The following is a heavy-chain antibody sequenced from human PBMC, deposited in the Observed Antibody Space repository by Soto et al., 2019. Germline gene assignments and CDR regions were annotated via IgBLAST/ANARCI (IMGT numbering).Heavy chain of an antibody. V-gene: IGHV1-2*02. J-gene: IGHJ6*02. CDR1: GYTFTGYY. CDR3: ARGTAAGKYYYYYGMDV. D-gene: IGHD6-13*01. Sequence: ASVKVSCKASGYTFTGYYMHWVRQAPGQGLEWMGWINPNSGGTNYAQKFQGRVTMTRDTSISTAYMELSRLRSDDTAVYYCARGTAAGKYYYYYGMDVWGQGTTVTVS. CDR2: INPNSGGT.